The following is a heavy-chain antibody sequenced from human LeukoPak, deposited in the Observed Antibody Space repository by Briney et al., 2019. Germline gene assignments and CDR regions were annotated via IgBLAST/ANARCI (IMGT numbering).Heavy chain of an antibody. J-gene: IGHJ4*02. D-gene: IGHD2-15*01. CDR3: ARGLTVAAPFDY. V-gene: IGHV4-59*10. Sequence: NASETLSLTCAVYGGSFSGYYWSWIRQPQGKGLEWIGRIYTSGSTNYNPSLKSRVTMSVDTSKNQFSLKLSSVTAADTAVYYCARGLTVAAPFDYWGQGTLVTVSS. CDR1: GGSFSGYY. CDR2: IYTSGST.